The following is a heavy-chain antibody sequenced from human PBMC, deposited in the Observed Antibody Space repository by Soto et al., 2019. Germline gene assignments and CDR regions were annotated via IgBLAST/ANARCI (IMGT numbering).Heavy chain of an antibody. CDR2: IIPIFGTA. CDR3: ARGIVVDYGDYVGYFDY. J-gene: IGHJ4*02. Sequence: QVQLVQSGAEVKKPGSSVKVSCKASGGTFSSYAISWVRQAPGQGLEWMGGIIPIFGTANYAQKFQGRVTITADESTSTAYMELSSLRSEDTAVYYCARGIVVDYGDYVGYFDYWGQGTLVTVSS. V-gene: IGHV1-69*01. D-gene: IGHD4-17*01. CDR1: GGTFSSYA.